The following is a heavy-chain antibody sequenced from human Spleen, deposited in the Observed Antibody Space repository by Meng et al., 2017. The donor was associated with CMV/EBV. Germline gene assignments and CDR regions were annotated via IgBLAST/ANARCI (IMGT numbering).Heavy chain of an antibody. Sequence: GESLKISCAASGFTVSSNYMSWVRQAPGKGLEWVSVIYSGGSTYYADSVKGRFTISRDNSKNTLYLQMNSLRAEDTVVYYCAKAGSSWFNYGMDVWGQGTTVTVSS. CDR3: AKAGSSWFNYGMDV. D-gene: IGHD6-13*01. J-gene: IGHJ6*02. CDR1: GFTVSSNY. CDR2: IYSGGST. V-gene: IGHV3-53*01.